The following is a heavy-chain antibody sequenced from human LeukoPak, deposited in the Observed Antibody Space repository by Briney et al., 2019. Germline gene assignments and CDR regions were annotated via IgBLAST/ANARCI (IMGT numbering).Heavy chain of an antibody. J-gene: IGHJ4*02. CDR2: ISGSGGST. CDR3: AKDRGVVVPAAFDY. Sequence: GGSLRLSCAASGFTFSSYAMSGVRQAPGRGLEWVSAISGSGGSTFYADTVKGRFTITRDNSKNTLSLQMNSLRVEDTALYYCAKDRGVVVPAAFDYWGQGTLVTVSS. D-gene: IGHD2-2*01. V-gene: IGHV3-23*01. CDR1: GFTFSSYA.